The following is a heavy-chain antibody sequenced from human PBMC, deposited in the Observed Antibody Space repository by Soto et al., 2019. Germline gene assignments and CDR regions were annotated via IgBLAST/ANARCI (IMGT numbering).Heavy chain of an antibody. CDR2: IYYSGST. Sequence: SETLTLTCTVSGGSISSSSYYWGWIRQPPGKGLEWIGSIYYSGSTYYNTSLESRVTIYVDPSKNQFSLKLSSVTAADTAVYYCARHHFYFRGGACYLKAYYYSAMAVWGHGTTVPVSS. J-gene: IGHJ6*02. CDR1: GGSISSSSYY. V-gene: IGHV4-39*01. D-gene: IGHD2-21*01. CDR3: ARHHFYFRGGACYLKAYYYSAMAV.